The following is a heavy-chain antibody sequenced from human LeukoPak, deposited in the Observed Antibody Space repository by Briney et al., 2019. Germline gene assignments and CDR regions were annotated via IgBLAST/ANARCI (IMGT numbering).Heavy chain of an antibody. CDR1: GGSFSGYY. Sequence: SETLSLTCAVYGGSFSGYYWSWIRQPPGKGLEWIGEINHSGSTNYNPSLKSRVTISVDTSKNQFSLKLSSVTAADTAVYYCARGIRYFDWLLLGYYFDYWGQGTPVTVSS. V-gene: IGHV4-34*01. CDR3: ARGIRYFDWLLLGYYFDY. J-gene: IGHJ4*02. CDR2: INHSGST. D-gene: IGHD3-9*01.